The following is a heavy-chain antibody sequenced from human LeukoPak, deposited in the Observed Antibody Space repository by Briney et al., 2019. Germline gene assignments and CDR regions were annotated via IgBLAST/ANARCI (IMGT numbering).Heavy chain of an antibody. D-gene: IGHD3-22*01. Sequence: ASVKVSCKASGYSFTIYYMHWVRQAPGQGLEWMGWISAYNGNTNYAQKLQGRVTMTTDTSTSTAYMELRSLRSDDTAVYYCARDLGTEWGYDSSSFDYWGQGTLVTVSS. CDR1: GYSFTIYY. CDR2: ISAYNGNT. CDR3: ARDLGTEWGYDSSSFDY. V-gene: IGHV1-18*04. J-gene: IGHJ4*02.